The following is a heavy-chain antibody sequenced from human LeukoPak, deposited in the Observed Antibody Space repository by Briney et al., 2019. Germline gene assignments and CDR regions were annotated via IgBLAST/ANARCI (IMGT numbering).Heavy chain of an antibody. D-gene: IGHD6-19*01. V-gene: IGHV1-69*13. CDR2: IIPIFGTA. J-gene: IGHJ4*02. CDR3: ARDAAGAVANDYFDY. CDR1: GGTFSSYA. Sequence: ASVKVSCKASGGTFSSYAISWVRQAPGQGLEWMGGIIPIFGTAKYAQKFQGRVTITADESTSTAYMELSSLRSEDTAVYYCARDAAGAVANDYFDYWGQGSLVTVSS.